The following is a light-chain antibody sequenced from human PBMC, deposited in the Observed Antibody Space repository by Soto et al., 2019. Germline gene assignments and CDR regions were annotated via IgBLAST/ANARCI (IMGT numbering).Light chain of an antibody. J-gene: IGLJ2*01. V-gene: IGLV4-69*01. Sequence: QSVLTQSPSASASLGASVKLNCTLSSAHSLFAIAWHQQQPDKGPRFLMKLNNDGSHTKGDGIPDRFSGSSSGAERYLTISSLQSEDEADYYCQTWGSGIIFGGGTKLTVL. CDR2: LNNDGSH. CDR1: SAHSLFA. CDR3: QTWGSGII.